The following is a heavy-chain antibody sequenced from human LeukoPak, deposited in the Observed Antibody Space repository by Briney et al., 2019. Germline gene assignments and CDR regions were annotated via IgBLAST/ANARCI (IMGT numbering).Heavy chain of an antibody. CDR2: IYYSGST. V-gene: IGHV4-31*03. Sequence: SQTLSLTCTVSGGSISGGGYYWSWIRQHPGKGLEWIGYIYYSGSTYYNPSLKSRVTISVDTSKNQFSLKLSSVTAADTAVYYCARVYFEYYYDSSGFPYYFDYWGQGTLVTVSS. CDR1: GGSISGGGYY. D-gene: IGHD3-22*01. CDR3: ARVYFEYYYDSSGFPYYFDY. J-gene: IGHJ4*02.